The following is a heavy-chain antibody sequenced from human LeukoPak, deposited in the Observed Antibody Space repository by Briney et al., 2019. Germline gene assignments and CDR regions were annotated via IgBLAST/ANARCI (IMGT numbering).Heavy chain of an antibody. CDR3: AKDRNAATYSSGLGNFDY. V-gene: IGHV3-30*18. J-gene: IGHJ4*02. D-gene: IGHD6-19*01. Sequence: GRCLRLSCAASVFTFSIYGMHWGRQAPGEGLGWVAVISFDGSNKYYADSVKGRFTISRDSSKNTLYLQMNSLRAEDTAVYYCAKDRNAATYSSGLGNFDYWGQGTLVTVSS. CDR2: ISFDGSNK. CDR1: VFTFSIYG.